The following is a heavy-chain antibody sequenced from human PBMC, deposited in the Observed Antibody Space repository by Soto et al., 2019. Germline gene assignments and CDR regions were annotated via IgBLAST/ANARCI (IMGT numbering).Heavy chain of an antibody. Sequence: QVQLVQSGAEVKKPGASVKVSCKASGYTFTSYDINWVRQATGQGLEWMGWMNPNSGNTGYAQKFQGRVTMTRNTSISTPYLQLTSLTSEDTPVYYCARRHSFLWCGELFDYWAQETLLTLSS. CDR1: GYTFTSYD. CDR3: ARRHSFLWCGELFDY. V-gene: IGHV1-8*01. CDR2: MNPNSGNT. D-gene: IGHD3-10*01. J-gene: IGHJ4*02.